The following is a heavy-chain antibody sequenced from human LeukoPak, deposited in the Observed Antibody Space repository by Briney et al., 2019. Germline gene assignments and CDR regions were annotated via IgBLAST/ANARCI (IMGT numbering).Heavy chain of an antibody. V-gene: IGHV4-34*01. Sequence: PSETLSLTCAVYGGSFSGYYWSWIRQPPGKGLEWIGEINHSGSTNYNPSLKSRVTTSVDTSKNQFSLKLSSVTAADTAVYYCARGSITIFGVVIRRQAGFDPWGQGTLVTVSS. CDR3: ARGSITIFGVVIRRQAGFDP. J-gene: IGHJ5*02. D-gene: IGHD3-3*01. CDR2: INHSGST. CDR1: GGSFSGYY.